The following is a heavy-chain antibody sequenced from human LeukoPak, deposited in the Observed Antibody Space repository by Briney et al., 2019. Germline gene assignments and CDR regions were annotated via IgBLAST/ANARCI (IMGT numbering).Heavy chain of an antibody. J-gene: IGHJ4*02. D-gene: IGHD4-11*01. Sequence: PGGSLRLSCAASGFTFSSYAMRWVRQAPGKGVEWVSAISGSGGSTYYADSVKARFTISRDNSKNTLYLQMNSLRAEDTAVYYCAKVEGYSNYFEFDYWGQGTLVTVSS. CDR3: AKVEGYSNYFEFDY. CDR1: GFTFSSYA. V-gene: IGHV3-23*01. CDR2: ISGSGGST.